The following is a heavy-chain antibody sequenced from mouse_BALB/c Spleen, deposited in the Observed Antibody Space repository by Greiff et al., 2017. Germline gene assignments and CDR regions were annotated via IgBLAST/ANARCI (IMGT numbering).Heavy chain of an antibody. V-gene: IGHV2-2-2*01. J-gene: IGHJ4*01. CDR3: VRRGWDDAMDY. Sequence: VQLQESGPGLVQPSQSLSITCTVSGFSLTSYGVHWVRQSPGKGLEWLGVIWSGGSTDYNAAFISRLSISKDNSKSQVFFKMNSLQADDTAIYYCVRRGWDDAMDYWGQGTSVTVSS. CDR1: GFSLTSYG. CDR2: IWSGGST. D-gene: IGHD4-1*01.